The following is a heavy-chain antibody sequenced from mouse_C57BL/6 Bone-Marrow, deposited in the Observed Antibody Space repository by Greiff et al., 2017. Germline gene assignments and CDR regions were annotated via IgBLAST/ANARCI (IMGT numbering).Heavy chain of an antibody. CDR2: ISDGGSYT. J-gene: IGHJ4*01. CDR3: AREGYYTYAMDY. Sequence: EVHLVESGGGLVKPGGSLKLSCAASGFTFSSYAMSWVRQTPEKRLEWVATISDGGSYTYYPDNVKGRFTISRDNAKNNLYLQMSHLKSEDTAMYYCAREGYYTYAMDYWGQGTSVTVSS. V-gene: IGHV5-4*01. CDR1: GFTFSSYA. D-gene: IGHD2-3*01.